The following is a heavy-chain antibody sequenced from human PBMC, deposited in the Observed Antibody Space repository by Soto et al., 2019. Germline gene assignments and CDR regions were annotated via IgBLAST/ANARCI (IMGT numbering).Heavy chain of an antibody. Sequence: ASVKVSCKASGGTFSSYAISWVRQAPGQGLEWMGGIIPIFGTANYAQKFQGRVTITADESTSTAYMELSSLRSEDTAVYYCARDRRYYYDSSGYYYGMDVWGQGTTVTVSS. CDR2: IIPIFGTA. CDR3: ARDRRYYYDSSGYYYGMDV. D-gene: IGHD3-22*01. CDR1: GGTFSSYA. V-gene: IGHV1-69*13. J-gene: IGHJ6*02.